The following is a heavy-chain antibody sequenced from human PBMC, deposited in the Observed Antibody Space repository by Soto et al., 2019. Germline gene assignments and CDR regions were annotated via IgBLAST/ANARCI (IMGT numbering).Heavy chain of an antibody. CDR3: ASPKIAFYNWFDP. CDR2: IYYSDST. J-gene: IGHJ5*02. CDR1: GGSISRGPYS. Sequence: PSETLSLTCTVSGGSISRGPYSWGWIRQTPGKGLEWIGSIYYSDSTYYNPSLKSRVTISVDTSKNQFSLKLSSVTAADTAVYYCASPKIAFYNWFDPWGQGTLVTVS. D-gene: IGHD3-3*02. V-gene: IGHV4-39*01.